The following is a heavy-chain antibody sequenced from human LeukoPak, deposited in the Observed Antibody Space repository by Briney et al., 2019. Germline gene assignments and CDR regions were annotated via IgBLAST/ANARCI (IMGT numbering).Heavy chain of an antibody. J-gene: IGHJ6*03. V-gene: IGHV4-4*07. Sequence: PSETLSLTCTVSGGSISSYYWSWIRQPAGKGLEWIGRIYTSGSTNYNPSLKSRVTMSVDTSKNQFSLKLSSVTAADTAVYYCARDWVPYDFWGGYYYYYMDVWGKGTTVTVSS. CDR2: IYTSGST. CDR1: GGSISSYY. CDR3: ARDWVPYDFWGGYYYYYMDV. D-gene: IGHD3-3*01.